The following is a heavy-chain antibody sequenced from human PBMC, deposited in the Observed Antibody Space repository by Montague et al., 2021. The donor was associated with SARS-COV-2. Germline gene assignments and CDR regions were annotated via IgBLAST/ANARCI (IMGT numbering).Heavy chain of an antibody. J-gene: IGHJ6*02. CDR3: ARAAPWSFRDILTGYYYYYGMDV. Sequence: TLSLTCSILGSWNTGADQNCTRLSYHHGNSLYCIVCMYYSGSTYYNPSLKSRVTISVDTSKNQYSLKLSSVTAADTAVYYCARAAPWSFRDILTGYYYYYGMDVWGQGTTVTVSS. D-gene: IGHD3-9*01. CDR2: MYYSGST. CDR1: GSWNTGADQN. V-gene: IGHV4-31*03.